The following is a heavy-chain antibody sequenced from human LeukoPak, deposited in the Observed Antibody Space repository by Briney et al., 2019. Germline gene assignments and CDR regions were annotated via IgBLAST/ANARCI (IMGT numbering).Heavy chain of an antibody. CDR3: ARGLLRYCRSTRCYGPYYYYMDV. J-gene: IGHJ6*03. D-gene: IGHD2-2*01. Sequence: SVKVSCKASGGTFSSYAISWVRQAPGQGLEWMGVIIPIFGTANYAQKFQGRVTITTDESTSTAYMELSSLRSEDTAAYYCARGLLRYCRSTRCYGPYYYYMDVCSKPTTATVSS. V-gene: IGHV1-69*05. CDR1: GGTFSSYA. CDR2: IIPIFGTA.